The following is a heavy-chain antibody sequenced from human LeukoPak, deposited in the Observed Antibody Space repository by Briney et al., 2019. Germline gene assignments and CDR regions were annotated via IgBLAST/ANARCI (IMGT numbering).Heavy chain of an antibody. V-gene: IGHV3-23*01. CDR2: ISGSGGST. J-gene: IGHJ4*02. Sequence: GGSLRLSCAASGFTFSSYAVSWVRQAPGKGLEWVSGISGSGGSTYYADSVKGRFTISRDNSKNTLYLQMNSLRAEDTAVYYCAKDLGDYVWGSHGYFDYWGQGTLVTVSS. CDR1: GFTFSSYA. D-gene: IGHD3-16*01. CDR3: AKDLGDYVWGSHGYFDY.